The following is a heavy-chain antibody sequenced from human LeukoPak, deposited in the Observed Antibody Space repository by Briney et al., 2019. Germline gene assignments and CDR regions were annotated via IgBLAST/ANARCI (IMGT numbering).Heavy chain of an antibody. V-gene: IGHV3-53*01. CDR1: GFTVSGHF. Sequence: GGSLRLSCAASGFTVSGHFTNWVRQAPGKGLEWVSVLYGVGSTYYADSVKGRFTISRDNSKNTLYLQMNSLKAEDTAVYYCARAALWFGEGPAFDYWGQGTLVTVVS. CDR2: LYGVGST. D-gene: IGHD3-10*01. CDR3: ARAALWFGEGPAFDY. J-gene: IGHJ4*02.